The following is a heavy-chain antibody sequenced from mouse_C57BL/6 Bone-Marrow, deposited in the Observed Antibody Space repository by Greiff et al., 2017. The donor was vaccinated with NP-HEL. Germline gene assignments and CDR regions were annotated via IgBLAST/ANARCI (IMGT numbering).Heavy chain of an antibody. J-gene: IGHJ4*01. D-gene: IGHD1-1*01. CDR3: ARSRYYYGSSYALYYYAMDC. Sequence: VQLQQSGAELVRPGASVKLSCKASGYTFTDYYINWVKQRPGQGLEWIARIYPGSGNTYYNEKFKGKATLTAEKSSSTAYMQLSSLTSEDSAVYFCARSRYYYGSSYALYYYAMDCWGQGTSVTVSS. V-gene: IGHV1-76*01. CDR2: IYPGSGNT. CDR1: GYTFTDYY.